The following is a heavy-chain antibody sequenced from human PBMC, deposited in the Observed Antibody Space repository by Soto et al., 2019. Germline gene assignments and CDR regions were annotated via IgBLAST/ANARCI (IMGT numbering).Heavy chain of an antibody. Sequence: PSETLSLTCIVSGVSISSGYCTWIRQSPEKGLEWIGYISHSGLRHYRASLQSRLTMSVETSKNQFSLILTSVTVAVTALYYCATSNTTCPGCYSWGQGTLVTVSS. CDR1: GVSISSGY. CDR2: ISHSGLR. J-gene: IGHJ5*02. V-gene: IGHV4-59*01. D-gene: IGHD2-2*01. CDR3: ATSNTTCPGCYS.